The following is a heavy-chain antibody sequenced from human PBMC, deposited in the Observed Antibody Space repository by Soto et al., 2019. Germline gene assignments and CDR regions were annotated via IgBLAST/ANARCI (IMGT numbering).Heavy chain of an antibody. J-gene: IGHJ6*02. CDR1: GFTFDDYA. CDR2: ISWNSGSI. Sequence: GGSLRLSCAASGFTFDDYAMHWVRQAPGKGLEWVSGISWNSGSIGYADSVKGRFTISRDNAKNSLYLQMNSLRAEDTALYYCAKGPLGYSSSWDYYYYGMDVWGQGTTVTVSS. D-gene: IGHD6-13*01. V-gene: IGHV3-9*01. CDR3: AKGPLGYSSSWDYYYYGMDV.